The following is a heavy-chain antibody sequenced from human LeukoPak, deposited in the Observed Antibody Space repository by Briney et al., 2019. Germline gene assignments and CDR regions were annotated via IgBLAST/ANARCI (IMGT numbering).Heavy chain of an antibody. Sequence: SETLSLTCTVSGHSVSGYYWTWIRQPPGKGLEWIGYLYYSGSTNYNPSLKSRVTISVDTSKNQFSLKLTSVTAADTAVYFCARGVNNYGYGFYFDYWGQGTLVTVSS. V-gene: IGHV4-59*02. D-gene: IGHD5-18*01. CDR2: LYYSGST. J-gene: IGHJ4*02. CDR1: GHSVSGYY. CDR3: ARGVNNYGYGFYFDY.